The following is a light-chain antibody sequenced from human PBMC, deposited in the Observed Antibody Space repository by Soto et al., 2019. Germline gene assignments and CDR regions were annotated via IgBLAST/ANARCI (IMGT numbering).Light chain of an antibody. Sequence: EIVLTQSPATLSLSPGERATLSCRASQSVSSFLAWYQQKPGQAPRLLIYDASNRATGIPARFSGSGSGTDFTLTISSLEPEDSAVSYCQQRSNWPLTFGGGAKVEIK. CDR1: QSVSSF. CDR2: DAS. V-gene: IGKV3-11*01. J-gene: IGKJ4*01. CDR3: QQRSNWPLT.